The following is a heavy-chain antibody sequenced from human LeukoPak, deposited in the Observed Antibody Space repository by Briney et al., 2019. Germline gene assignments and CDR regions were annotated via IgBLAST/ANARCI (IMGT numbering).Heavy chain of an antibody. J-gene: IGHJ3*02. CDR2: IYYSGST. CDR1: GVSISSYY. Sequence: SETLSLTCTVSGVSISSYYWSWIRQPPGKGLEWIGYIYYSGSTNYNPSLKSRVTISVDTSKNQFSLKLSSVTAADTAVYYCARSRWPRDAFDIWGQGTMVTVSS. CDR3: ARSRWPRDAFDI. D-gene: IGHD5-24*01. V-gene: IGHV4-59*01.